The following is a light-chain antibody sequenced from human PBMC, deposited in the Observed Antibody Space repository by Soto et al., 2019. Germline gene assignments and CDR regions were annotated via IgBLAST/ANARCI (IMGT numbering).Light chain of an antibody. CDR1: QSLSVSY. CDR3: HQFGDSPQT. CDR2: GTS. Sequence: EIVLTQSPGTLSLSPGDRATLSCRASQSLSVSYIAGYQQRPGQAPRLLIYGTSTRATGIPDRFSGSGSGTDFPLAISRLEPEDFAVYYCHQFGDSPQTFGQGTTVEI. V-gene: IGKV3-20*01. J-gene: IGKJ1*01.